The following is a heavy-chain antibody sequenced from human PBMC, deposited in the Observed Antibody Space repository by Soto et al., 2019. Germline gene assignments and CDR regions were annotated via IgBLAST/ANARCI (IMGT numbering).Heavy chain of an antibody. CDR1: GFTFSTYS. CDR3: VRDLELPNY. Sequence: PGGSLRLSCAASGFTFSTYSMCRVRQAPGKGLEWVSNISATGYTIYYAESVKGRFTISRDNAKNSLYLHMNNLRDEDTALYYCVRDLELPNYWGQGTLVTVSS. J-gene: IGHJ4*02. D-gene: IGHD1-7*01. CDR2: ISATGYTI. V-gene: IGHV3-48*02.